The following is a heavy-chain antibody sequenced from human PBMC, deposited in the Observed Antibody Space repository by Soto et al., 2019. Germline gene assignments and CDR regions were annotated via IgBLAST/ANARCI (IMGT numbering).Heavy chain of an antibody. V-gene: IGHV1-2*02. CDR2: INPNSGGT. CDR3: ARQYYYGSGSYSYYYYGMDV. J-gene: IGHJ6*02. Sequence: QVQLVQSGAEVKKPGASVKVSCKASGYTFTGYYMHWVRQAPGQGLEWMGWINPNSGGTNYAQKFQGRVTMTRDTSISPAYMELSRLRSDDTAVYYCARQYYYGSGSYSYYYYGMDVWGQGTTVTVSS. D-gene: IGHD3-10*01. CDR1: GYTFTGYY.